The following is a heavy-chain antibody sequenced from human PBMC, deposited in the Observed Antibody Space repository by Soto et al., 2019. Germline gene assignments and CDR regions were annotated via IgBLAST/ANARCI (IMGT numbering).Heavy chain of an antibody. CDR2: INHSGGT. D-gene: IGHD3-22*01. CDR1: GGSFSAYY. V-gene: IGHV4-34*01. CDR3: ARGSVDTVDSSGCNEY. Sequence: SETLSLTCAVYGGSFSAYYWSWIRQPPGKGLEWIGEINHSGGTSYNPSLKSRVTISVDTAKSQFSLKPTSVTAADRAVYYCARGSVDTVDSSGCNEYWGQCTPVTVSS. J-gene: IGHJ1*01.